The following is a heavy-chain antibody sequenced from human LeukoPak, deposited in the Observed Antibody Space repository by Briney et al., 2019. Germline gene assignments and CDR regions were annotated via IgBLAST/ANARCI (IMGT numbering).Heavy chain of an antibody. CDR3: AASSGWYYFDY. Sequence: GGSLRLSCAASGFTSSSYSMNWVRQAPGKGLEWVSSISSSSSYIYYADSVKGRFTISRDNAKNSLYLQMNSLRAEDTAVYYCAASSGWYYFDYWGQGTLVTVSS. V-gene: IGHV3-21*01. J-gene: IGHJ4*02. CDR1: GFTSSSYS. D-gene: IGHD6-19*01. CDR2: ISSSSSYI.